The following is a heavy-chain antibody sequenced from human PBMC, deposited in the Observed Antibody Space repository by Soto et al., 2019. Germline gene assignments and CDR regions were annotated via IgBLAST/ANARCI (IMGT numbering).Heavy chain of an antibody. J-gene: IGHJ6*02. CDR3: AVDTYYDYVWGSYRSYYYYGMDV. Sequence: EVQLVETGGGLIQPGGSLRLSCAASGFTVSSNYMSWVRQAPGKGLEWVSVIYSGGSTYYADSVKGRFTISRDNSKNTLYLQMNSLRAEDTAVYYCAVDTYYDYVWGSYRSYYYYGMDVWGQGTTVTVSS. CDR2: IYSGGST. D-gene: IGHD3-16*02. CDR1: GFTVSSNY. V-gene: IGHV3-53*02.